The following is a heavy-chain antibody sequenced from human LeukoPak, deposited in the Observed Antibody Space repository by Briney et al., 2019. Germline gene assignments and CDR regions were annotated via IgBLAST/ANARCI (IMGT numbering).Heavy chain of an antibody. V-gene: IGHV4-59*01. CDR3: ARHPARGQEGYAFDV. Sequence: SETLSLTCTVSGGSISSYYWSWIRQPPGTGLEWIGYIYYSGSTDYNPSLKSRVTISVDTSKNQFSLNLSSVTAADTAVYYCARHPARGQEGYAFDVWGQGTMVTVSS. J-gene: IGHJ3*01. CDR1: GGSISSYY. CDR2: IYYSGST. D-gene: IGHD3-10*01.